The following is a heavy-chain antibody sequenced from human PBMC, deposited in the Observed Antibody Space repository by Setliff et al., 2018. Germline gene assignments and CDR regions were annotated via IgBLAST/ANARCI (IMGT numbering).Heavy chain of an antibody. CDR2: IYPGDSDT. V-gene: IGHV5-51*01. CDR1: GYPFTNYW. J-gene: IGHJ4*02. CDR3: TRVTHGLAAPEDY. Sequence: GESLKISCQASGYPFTNYWIGWVRQMPGKGLEWMGIIYPGDSDTTYSPSFQGQVTISADTSINTAYLRWSSLKASDTAIYYCTRVTHGLAAPEDYWGQGTLVTVSS. D-gene: IGHD3-10*01.